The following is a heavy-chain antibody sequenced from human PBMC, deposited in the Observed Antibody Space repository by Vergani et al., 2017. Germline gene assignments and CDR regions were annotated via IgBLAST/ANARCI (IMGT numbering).Heavy chain of an antibody. J-gene: IGHJ2*01. CDR3: ARGVGYSSSWYLSWIWYFGL. D-gene: IGHD6-13*01. CDR2: INHSGST. CDR1: GGSFSGYY. Sequence: QVQLQQWGAGLLKPSETLSLTCAVYGGSFSGYYWSWIRQPPGKGLEWIGEINHSGSTNYNPSLKSRVTISVDTSKNQFSLKLSSVTAADTAVYYCARGVGYSSSWYLSWIWYFGLWGRGTLVTVSS. V-gene: IGHV4-34*01.